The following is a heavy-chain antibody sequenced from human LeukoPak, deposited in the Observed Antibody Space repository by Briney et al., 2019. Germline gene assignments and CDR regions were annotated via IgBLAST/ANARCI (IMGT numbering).Heavy chain of an antibody. J-gene: IGHJ5*02. CDR1: GGSISSSSYY. Sequence: PSETLSLTCTVSGGSISSSSYYWGWIRQPPGKGLEWIGSIYYSGSTYYNPSLKSRVTISVDTSKNQFSLKLSSVTAADTAVYYCAREGRGRYPGWFDPWGQGTLVTVSS. CDR3: AREGRGRYPGWFDP. D-gene: IGHD2-15*01. CDR2: IYYSGST. V-gene: IGHV4-39*07.